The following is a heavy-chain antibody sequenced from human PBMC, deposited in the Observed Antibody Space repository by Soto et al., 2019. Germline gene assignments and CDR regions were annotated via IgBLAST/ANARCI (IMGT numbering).Heavy chain of an antibody. J-gene: IGHJ4*02. CDR2: TRNKANSYTT. CDR1: GFTFSDHY. CDR3: ARPSYGSGTYYFDS. Sequence: EVQLVESGGGLVQPGGSLRLSCTASGFTFSDHYMDWVRQAPGKGLEWVGRTRNKANSYTTEYAASVKGRFTISRDDSKYSLYLQMDSLQTENTAVYFCARPSYGSGTYYFDSWGKGTLVTVSS. V-gene: IGHV3-72*01. D-gene: IGHD3-10*01.